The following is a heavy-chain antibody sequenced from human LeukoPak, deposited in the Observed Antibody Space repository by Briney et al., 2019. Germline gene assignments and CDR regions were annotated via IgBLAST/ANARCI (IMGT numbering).Heavy chain of an antibody. CDR1: GGSISSGGYY. V-gene: IGHV4-31*03. CDR2: IYYSGST. D-gene: IGHD2-15*01. CDR3: ARSQCSGGSCYGSPYFDY. J-gene: IGHJ4*02. Sequence: SETLSLTCTVSGGSISSGGYYWSWLRQHPGKGLEWIGYIYYSGSTYYNPSLKSRVTISVDTSKNQFSLKLSSVTAADTAVYYCARSQCSGGSCYGSPYFDYWGQGTLVTVSS.